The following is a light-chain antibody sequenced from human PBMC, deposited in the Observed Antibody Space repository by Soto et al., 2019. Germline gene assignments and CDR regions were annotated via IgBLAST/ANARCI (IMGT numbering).Light chain of an antibody. Sequence: EIVLTQSPATLSVSPGERVPLSCMASQNLHSFLNWYQQRPGQAPRPLIYDGSKRAAGVPDRISGDGSGTDYTLTISSLEPEDFAVYYCQQRTRWPMTFGQGTRLEI. J-gene: IGKJ5*01. CDR1: QNLHSF. V-gene: IGKV3-11*01. CDR2: DGS. CDR3: QQRTRWPMT.